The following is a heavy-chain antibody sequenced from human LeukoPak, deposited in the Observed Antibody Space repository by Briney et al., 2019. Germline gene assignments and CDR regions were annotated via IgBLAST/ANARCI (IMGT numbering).Heavy chain of an antibody. Sequence: SQTLSLTCAVSGGSISSGGYSWSWIRQPPGKGLEWIGYIYHSGSTYYNPSLKSRVTISVDRSKNQFSLKLSSVTAADTAVYYCARAESRGMDVWGQGTTVTVSS. CDR2: IYHSGST. J-gene: IGHJ6*02. CDR1: GGSISSGGYS. V-gene: IGHV4-30-2*01. D-gene: IGHD1-14*01. CDR3: ARAESRGMDV.